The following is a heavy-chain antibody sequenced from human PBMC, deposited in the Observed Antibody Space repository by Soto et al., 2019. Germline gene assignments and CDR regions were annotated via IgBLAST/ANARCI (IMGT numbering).Heavy chain of an antibody. J-gene: IGHJ4*02. CDR3: SRGDY. Sequence: QVQLQESGPRLVRPSQTLSLTCTVSGESIDTAGYYWTWIRQRPGKGLEWLGFISHSGANYYNSSVKSRLSISLDTSQNQFSLKVSSVTAADTAVYFCSRGDYWGQGMLVTVSS. V-gene: IGHV4-31*03. CDR2: ISHSGAN. CDR1: GESIDTAGYY.